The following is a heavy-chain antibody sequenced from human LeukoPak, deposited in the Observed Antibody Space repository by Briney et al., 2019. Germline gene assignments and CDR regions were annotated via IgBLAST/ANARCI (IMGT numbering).Heavy chain of an antibody. D-gene: IGHD3-10*01. V-gene: IGHV3-23*01. J-gene: IGHJ6*03. CDR1: GFTFSNYG. Sequence: GGTLRLSCAASGFTFSNYGMSWVHQAPGKGLEWVSGISGSGDSTFYADSVKGRFTISRDNSKNTRYLKMNSLRAEDTAVYYCAKTYYSSRAHYYYYYYMDVWGKGTTVTISS. CDR2: ISGSGDST. CDR3: AKTYYSSRAHYYYYYYMDV.